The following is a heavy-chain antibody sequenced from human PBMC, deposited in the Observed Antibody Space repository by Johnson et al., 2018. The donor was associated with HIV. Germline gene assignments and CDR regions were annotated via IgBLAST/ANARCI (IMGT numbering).Heavy chain of an antibody. CDR3: ARDSTPWGGDYVGYAFDI. D-gene: IGHD4-17*01. J-gene: IGHJ3*02. CDR1: GFTFSSYD. V-gene: IGHV3-30*02. CDR2: IRYDGSNK. Sequence: QVQVVESGGGLVQPGGSLRLSCAASGFTFSSYDMHWVRQAPGKGLEWVAFIRYDGSNKYYADSVKGRFTISRDNSKNTLYLQMNSLRAEDTAVYYCARDSTPWGGDYVGYAFDIWGQGTMVTVSS.